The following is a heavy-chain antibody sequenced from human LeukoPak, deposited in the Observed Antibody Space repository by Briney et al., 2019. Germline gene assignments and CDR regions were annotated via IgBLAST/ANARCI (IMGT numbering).Heavy chain of an antibody. Sequence: GGSLRLSCAASGFTVSSNYMSWVRQAPGKGLEWVSVIYSGGSTYYADSVKGRFTISRDNSKNTLYVQMNSLRAEDTAVYYCAKDPFPLRYFDWLLPGADYWGQGTLVTVSS. CDR2: IYSGGST. V-gene: IGHV3-53*05. D-gene: IGHD3-9*01. CDR3: AKDPFPLRYFDWLLPGADY. J-gene: IGHJ4*02. CDR1: GFTVSSNY.